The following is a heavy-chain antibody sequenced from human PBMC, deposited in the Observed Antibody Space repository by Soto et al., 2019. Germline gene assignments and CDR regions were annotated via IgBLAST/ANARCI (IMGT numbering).Heavy chain of an antibody. CDR2: LYNTGST. CDR3: ARVLLGYCGVDCYPLYV. D-gene: IGHD2-21*02. J-gene: IGHJ6*02. V-gene: IGHV4-59*01. Sequence: SETLSLTCTVSGASISRYYWSWIRQSPGKGLEWIGYLYNTGSTIYNPSLKSRVTISVDTSKNQFSLKMNSVTAADTAVYYCARVLLGYCGVDCYPLYVWGQGTTVTVSS. CDR1: GASISRYY.